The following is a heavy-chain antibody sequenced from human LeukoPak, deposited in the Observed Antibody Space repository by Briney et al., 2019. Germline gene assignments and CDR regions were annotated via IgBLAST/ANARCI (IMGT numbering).Heavy chain of an antibody. Sequence: GGSLRLSCAASGPTFDDYAMHWVRHAPGKGLEWVSGTSRNSGSIGYADPVKGRFTISRDNAKNSLYLQMISLRAEDTALYYCAHEGSSGSYFDYWGQGALVTVSS. V-gene: IGHV3-9*01. CDR1: GPTFDDYA. D-gene: IGHD1-26*01. J-gene: IGHJ4*02. CDR2: TSRNSGSI. CDR3: AHEGSSGSYFDY.